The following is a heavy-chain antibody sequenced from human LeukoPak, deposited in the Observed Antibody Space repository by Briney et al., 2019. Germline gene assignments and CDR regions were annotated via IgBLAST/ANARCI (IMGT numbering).Heavy chain of an antibody. CDR3: ARLLSNWFDP. CDR2: ISYDGSKV. Sequence: GGSLRLSCTASGYTFSNYGMHWVRQGPGKGLEWVAVISYDGSKVFYGDFVKGRFTISRDDSRDTVYLQMNSLRAEDTAIYYCARLLSNWFDPWGQGTLVTVSS. D-gene: IGHD1-26*01. J-gene: IGHJ5*02. CDR1: GYTFSNYG. V-gene: IGHV3-30*03.